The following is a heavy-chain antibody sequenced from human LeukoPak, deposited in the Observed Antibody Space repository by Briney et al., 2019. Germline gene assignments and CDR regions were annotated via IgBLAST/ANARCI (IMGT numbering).Heavy chain of an antibody. Sequence: EASVKVSCKASGYTFTDYYIHWVRQAPGQGLEWMGGIIPIFGTANYAQKFQGRVTITADESTSTAYMELSSLRSEDTAVYYCAGGYDLGYYYYYGMDVWGQGTTVTVSS. CDR2: IIPIFGTA. CDR3: AGGYDLGYYYYYGMDV. CDR1: GYTFTDYY. V-gene: IGHV1-69*13. D-gene: IGHD5-12*01. J-gene: IGHJ6*02.